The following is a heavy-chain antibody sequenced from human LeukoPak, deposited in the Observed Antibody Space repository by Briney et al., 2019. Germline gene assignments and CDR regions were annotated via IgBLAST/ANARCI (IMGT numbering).Heavy chain of an antibody. J-gene: IGHJ6*03. D-gene: IGHD3-22*01. CDR1: GFTFSSYA. CDR2: ISYDGSNK. CDR3: ARASGYYSGYYYYYMDV. Sequence: PGGSLRLSCAASGFTFSSYAMHWVRQAPGKGLEWVAVISYDGSNKYYADSVKGRFTISRDNSKNTLYLQMNSLRAEDTAVYYCARASGYYSGYYYYYMDVWGKGTTVTVSS. V-gene: IGHV3-30*01.